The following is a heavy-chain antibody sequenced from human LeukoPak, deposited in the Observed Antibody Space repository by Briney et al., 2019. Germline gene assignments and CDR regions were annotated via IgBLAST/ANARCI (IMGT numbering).Heavy chain of an antibody. CDR1: GFTFSGNW. CDR3: AKLLGTATTYDS. J-gene: IGHJ4*02. D-gene: IGHD5-24*01. CDR2: INPDGSQK. V-gene: IGHV3-7*01. Sequence: PGGSLTLSCEASGFTFSGNWMSWVRQAPGKGPEWVASINPDGSQKFFVDSVKGRFTISRDNTKNSLYLQMNTLGAEDTAMYYCAKLLGTATTYDSWGQGTRVTVSS.